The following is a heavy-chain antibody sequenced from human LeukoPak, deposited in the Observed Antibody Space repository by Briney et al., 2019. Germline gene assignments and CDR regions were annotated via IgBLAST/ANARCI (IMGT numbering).Heavy chain of an antibody. CDR2: IYHSGST. V-gene: IGHV4-38-2*01. Sequence: PWATLSLTCAVSGYSISSGYYWGWIRQPPGKGLEWIGSIYHSGSTYYNPSLKSRVTISVDTSKNQFSLKLSSVTAADTAVYYCATVLLWFGEFIPGAFDIWGQGTMVTVSS. CDR1: GYSISSGYY. J-gene: IGHJ3*02. CDR3: ATVLLWFGEFIPGAFDI. D-gene: IGHD3-10*01.